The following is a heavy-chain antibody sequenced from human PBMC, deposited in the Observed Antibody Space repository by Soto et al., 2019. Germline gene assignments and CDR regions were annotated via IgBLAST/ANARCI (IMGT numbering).Heavy chain of an antibody. Sequence: QLQLQESGSGLVKPSQTLSLTCAVSGGSISSGGYSWTWIRQPPGKGLEWIGYIYHSGSTYYNPSPXSXXTISVDRSKNQFSLKLSSATAADTAVYYCARVPDVWGQGTTVTVSS. CDR3: ARVPDV. V-gene: IGHV4-30-2*01. CDR2: IYHSGST. CDR1: GGSISSGGYS. J-gene: IGHJ6*02.